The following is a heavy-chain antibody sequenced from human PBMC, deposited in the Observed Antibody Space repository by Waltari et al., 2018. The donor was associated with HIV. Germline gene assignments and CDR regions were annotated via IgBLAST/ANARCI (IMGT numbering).Heavy chain of an antibody. V-gene: IGHV2-5*02. CDR1: GFSLSTRGVG. CDR3: AHRQGITGATVFDY. D-gene: IGHD1-20*01. CDR2: IYWEDDK. J-gene: IGHJ4*02. Sequence: QITLRESGPTLVKPTQTLTLTCTFSGFSLSTRGVGVGWIRQPPGKALEWLGLIYWEDDKRYSPSLNSRLTITKDTSKNQVVLTMTNMDPVDTATYYCAHRQGITGATVFDYWGQGTLVTVSS.